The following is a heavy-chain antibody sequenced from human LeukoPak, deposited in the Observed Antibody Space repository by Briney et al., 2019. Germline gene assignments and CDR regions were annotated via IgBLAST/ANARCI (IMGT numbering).Heavy chain of an antibody. J-gene: IGHJ3*02. Sequence: PGGSLRLSCAASGFTFSSYSMNWVRQAPGKGLEWVSYISSSSSTIYYADSVKGRSTISRDNAKNSLYLQMNSLRAEDTAVYYCARDRLSAVAGTGGAFDIWGQGTMVTVSS. CDR2: ISSSSSTI. CDR1: GFTFSSYS. V-gene: IGHV3-48*04. CDR3: ARDRLSAVAGTGGAFDI. D-gene: IGHD6-19*01.